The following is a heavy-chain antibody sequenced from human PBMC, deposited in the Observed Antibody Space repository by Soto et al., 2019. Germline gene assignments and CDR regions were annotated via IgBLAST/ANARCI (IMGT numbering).Heavy chain of an antibody. CDR1: GFTFRSYA. D-gene: IGHD3-16*01. J-gene: IGHJ6*02. CDR2: ISYDGSNK. Sequence: QVQLVESGGGVVQPGRSLRLSCAASGFTFRSYAMHWVRQASGKGLEWVAVISYDGSNKYYADSVKGRFTISRDNSKNTLYLQMNSLRAEDTAVYYCARGGGVAKDYYYGMDVWDQGTTVTVSS. CDR3: ARGGGVAKDYYYGMDV. V-gene: IGHV3-30-3*01.